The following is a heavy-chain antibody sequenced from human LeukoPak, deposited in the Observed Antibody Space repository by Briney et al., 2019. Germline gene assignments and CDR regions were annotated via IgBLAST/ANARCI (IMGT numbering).Heavy chain of an antibody. CDR2: IGSSSSTI. Sequence: GGSLRLSCAASGFTFSSYSMNWVRQAPGKGLEWVSYIGSSSSTIYYAESVRGRFTISRDNVQSSVYLQMNSLRVEDTAVYYCARDPMTLVTSRSAVDGNPPEYWGLGTLVTVSS. V-gene: IGHV3-48*01. CDR1: GFTFSSYS. CDR3: ARDPMTLVTSRSAVDGNPPEY. D-gene: IGHD4-17*01. J-gene: IGHJ4*02.